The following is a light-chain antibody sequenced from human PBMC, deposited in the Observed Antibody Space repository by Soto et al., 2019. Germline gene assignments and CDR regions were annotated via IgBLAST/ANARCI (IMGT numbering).Light chain of an antibody. J-gene: IGKJ5*01. V-gene: IGKV3-20*01. CDR2: GTF. Sequence: EIVLTQSPGTLSLSPGKRATLSCRASQSLSTTDLVWYQQKSGQPPRLVIHGTFSTATGIPARFSGSGYGSEFTLTICSLEPEDSAVYYCQQYGSSPYTFGRGTRLEIQ. CDR1: QSLSTTD. CDR3: QQYGSSPYT.